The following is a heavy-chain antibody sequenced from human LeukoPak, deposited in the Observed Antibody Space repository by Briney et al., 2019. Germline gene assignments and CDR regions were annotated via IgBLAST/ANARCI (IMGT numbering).Heavy chain of an antibody. V-gene: IGHV3-30*04. CDR2: ISYDGSNK. CDR1: GFTLSSYA. D-gene: IGHD5-18*01. CDR3: ARPMDTAMLPACDY. Sequence: GGSLRLSCAASGFTLSSYAMHWVRQAPGKGLEWVAVISYDGSNKYYADSVKGRFTISRDNSKNTLYLQMNSLRAEDTAVYYCARPMDTAMLPACDYWGQGTLVTVSS. J-gene: IGHJ4*02.